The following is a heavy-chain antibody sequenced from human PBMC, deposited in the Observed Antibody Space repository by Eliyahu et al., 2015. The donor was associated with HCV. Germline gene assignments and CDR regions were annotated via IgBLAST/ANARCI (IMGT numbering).Heavy chain of an antibody. V-gene: IGHV2-5*02. Sequence: QITLKESGPTLVKPTQTLTLTCTFSGFSLSTSGVGVGWIRQPPGKALEWLALIYWDDDKRYSPSLKSRLTITKDTSKNQVVLTMTNMDPVDTATYYCAHRHMSAKGLSSFDYWGQGTLVTVSS. CDR2: IYWDDDK. J-gene: IGHJ4*02. CDR3: AHRHMSAKGLSSFDY. CDR1: GFSLSTSGVG.